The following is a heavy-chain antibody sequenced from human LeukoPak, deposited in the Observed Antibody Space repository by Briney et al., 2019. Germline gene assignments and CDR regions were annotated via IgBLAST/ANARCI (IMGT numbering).Heavy chain of an antibody. Sequence: ASVKVSCKASGYTFTSYYMNWVRQAPGQGLEWRGIINPSGGSTSYAQKFQGRVTMTRDTSTSTVYMELSSLRSEDTAVYYCATHVDYGDYVSAPDYWGQGTLVTVSS. CDR2: INPSGGST. D-gene: IGHD4-17*01. V-gene: IGHV1-46*01. CDR1: GYTFTSYY. J-gene: IGHJ4*02. CDR3: ATHVDYGDYVSAPDY.